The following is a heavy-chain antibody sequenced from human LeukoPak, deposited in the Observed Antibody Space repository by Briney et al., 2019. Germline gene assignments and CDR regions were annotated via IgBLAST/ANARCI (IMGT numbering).Heavy chain of an antibody. J-gene: IGHJ4*02. CDR3: ASRPRADMGPLDY. V-gene: IGHV3-23*01. D-gene: IGHD1-14*01. CDR2: ITGVGTRT. Sequence: PGGSLRLSCAASGFTFSSCAMTWVRQAPGKGLEWVASITGVGTRTYYTDSVKGRFTISRDNSKNTLYLQMNSLRADETAIYYCASRPRADMGPLDYWGQGTLVTVST. CDR1: GFTFSSCA.